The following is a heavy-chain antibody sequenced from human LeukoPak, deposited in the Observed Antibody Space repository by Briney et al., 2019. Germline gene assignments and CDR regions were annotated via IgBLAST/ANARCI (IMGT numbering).Heavy chain of an antibody. J-gene: IGHJ4*02. CDR2: ISTVSDTI. CDR1: GFSFSSYS. Sequence: GGSLRLSCVASGFSFSSYSMNWVRQAPGKGLEWVSFISTVSDTIHYADSVKGRFTISRDNAKNSLYLQMNSLRAEDTAVYYCARQLPFDYWGQGTLVTVSS. CDR3: ARQLPFDY. D-gene: IGHD6-6*01. V-gene: IGHV3-48*04.